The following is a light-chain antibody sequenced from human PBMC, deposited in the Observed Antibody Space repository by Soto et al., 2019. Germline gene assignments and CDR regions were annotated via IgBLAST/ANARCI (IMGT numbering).Light chain of an antibody. CDR1: QSVGSK. J-gene: IGKJ5*01. CDR3: QQYNSWPPIT. V-gene: IGKV3-15*01. CDR2: GAV. Sequence: DIVMTQSPATLSVSPGERATLSCSSSQSVGSKLAWYQQKPGQAPRLLIYGAVTRATGIPARFSGSGSGTEFTLTISSLQPEDFAAYYCQQYNSWPPITFGQGTRLEIK.